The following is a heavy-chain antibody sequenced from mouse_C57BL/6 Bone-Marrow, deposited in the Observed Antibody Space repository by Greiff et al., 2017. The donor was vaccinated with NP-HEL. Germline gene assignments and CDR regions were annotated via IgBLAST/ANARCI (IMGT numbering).Heavy chain of an antibody. CDR1: GYSFTGYY. CDR2: INPSTGGT. D-gene: IGHD1-1*01. J-gene: IGHJ1*03. CDR3: ARSSYYGSWYFDV. V-gene: IGHV1-42*01. Sequence: VQLQQSGPELVKPGASVKLSCKASGYSFTGYYMNWVKQSPEKSLEWIGEINPSTGGTTYNQKFKAKATLTVDKSSSTAYMQLKSLTSEDSAVYYCARSSYYGSWYFDVWGTGTTVTVSS.